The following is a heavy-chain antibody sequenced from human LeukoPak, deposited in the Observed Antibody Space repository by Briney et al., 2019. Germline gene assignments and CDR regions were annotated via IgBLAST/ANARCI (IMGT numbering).Heavy chain of an antibody. J-gene: IGHJ3*02. CDR3: AREYYYDSSGYAFDI. V-gene: IGHV3-74*01. Sequence: GSLRLSCAASGFTFNTYWMHWVRQAPGKGLVWVSRINTDGSSANYADSVKGRFSTSRDNAKNTLYLQMNSLRAEDTAIYYCAREYYYDSSGYAFDIWGQGTMVTVSS. CDR2: INTDGSSA. CDR1: GFTFNTYW. D-gene: IGHD3-22*01.